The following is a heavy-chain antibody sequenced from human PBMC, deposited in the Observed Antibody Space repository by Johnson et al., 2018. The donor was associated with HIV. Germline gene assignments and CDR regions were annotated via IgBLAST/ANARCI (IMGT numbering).Heavy chain of an antibody. CDR1: GFTFSSYA. CDR2: ISYDGSNK. J-gene: IGHJ3*02. D-gene: IGHD1-26*01. Sequence: QVHLVESGGGVVQPERSLRLSCSASGFTFSSYAMHWVRQAPGKGLEWVAVISYDGSNKYYADSVKGRFTISRDNSKNTLYLQMNSLRAEDTAVYNCARDQWAQVGALLSDAFDIWGQWTMVTVSS. CDR3: ARDQWAQVGALLSDAFDI. V-gene: IGHV3-30*04.